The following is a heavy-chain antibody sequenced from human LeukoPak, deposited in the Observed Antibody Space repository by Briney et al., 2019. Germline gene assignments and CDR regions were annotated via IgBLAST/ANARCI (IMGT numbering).Heavy chain of an antibody. J-gene: IGHJ4*02. CDR2: LSGGGVST. Sequence: GGSLLLSCAASGFTFSSYAMTWVRPAPGKGLEWVSALSGGGVSTFYADSVKGRFTISRDNSKNTLYLQMNSLRAEDTATYYCAKNGGDSYGTGHFDYWGQGTLVTVSS. V-gene: IGHV3-23*01. CDR3: AKNGGDSYGTGHFDY. D-gene: IGHD5-18*01. CDR1: GFTFSSYA.